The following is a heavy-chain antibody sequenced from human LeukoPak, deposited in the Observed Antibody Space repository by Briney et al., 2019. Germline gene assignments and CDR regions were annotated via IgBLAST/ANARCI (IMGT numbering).Heavy chain of an antibody. Sequence: PSETLSLTCAVSGGSISSSNWWSWVRQPPGKGLEWIGEINHSGSTNYNPSLKSRVTISVDTSKNQFSLKLSSVTAADTAVYYCAHKGYYYYYMDVWGKGTTVTVSS. J-gene: IGHJ6*03. CDR1: GGSISSSNW. CDR2: INHSGST. V-gene: IGHV4-4*02. CDR3: AHKGYYYYYMDV.